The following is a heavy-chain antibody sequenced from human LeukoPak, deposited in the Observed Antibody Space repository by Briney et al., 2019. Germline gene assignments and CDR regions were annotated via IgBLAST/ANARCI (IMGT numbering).Heavy chain of an antibody. J-gene: IGHJ4*02. CDR3: AKCRGPATWYYLDY. CDR2: ISYDGSNK. Sequence: GGSLRLSCAASGFTFSSYGMHWVRQAPGKGLEWVAVISYDGSNKYYADSVKGRFTISRDNSKNTLYLQMNSLRAEDTAVYYCAKCRGPATWYYLDYWGQGTLVTVSS. V-gene: IGHV3-30*18. CDR1: GFTFSSYG. D-gene: IGHD2-15*01.